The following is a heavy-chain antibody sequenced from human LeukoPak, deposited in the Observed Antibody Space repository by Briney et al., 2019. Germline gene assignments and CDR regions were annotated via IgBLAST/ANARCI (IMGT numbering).Heavy chain of an antibody. Sequence: PSETLSLTCTVSGGSFSSYYWSWIRQPPGKGLEWIGYIYYSGSTNYNPSLKSRVTISVDTSKNQFSLKLSSVTAADTAVYYCAREGRYCSSTSCYYNRFDPWGQGTLITVSS. CDR3: AREGRYCSSTSCYYNRFDP. CDR1: GGSFSSYY. D-gene: IGHD2-2*01. CDR2: IYYSGST. V-gene: IGHV4-59*01. J-gene: IGHJ5*02.